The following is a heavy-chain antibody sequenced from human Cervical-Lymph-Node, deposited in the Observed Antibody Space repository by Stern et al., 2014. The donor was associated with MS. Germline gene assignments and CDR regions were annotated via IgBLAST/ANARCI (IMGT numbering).Heavy chain of an antibody. CDR3: ARREGLVTPVL. J-gene: IGHJ4*02. V-gene: IGHV4-39*01. Sequence: QLQLQESGPGLVKPSETLSLTCSVSGASISSTGYYWGWIRQPPGKGLEGIGSISNSEIPYYTPSPKSRPPISVDPSKNQISLRLTSLTAADTAVYYCARREGLVTPVLWGQGTLVTVSS. CDR2: ISNSEIP. CDR1: GASISSTGYY. D-gene: IGHD4-23*01.